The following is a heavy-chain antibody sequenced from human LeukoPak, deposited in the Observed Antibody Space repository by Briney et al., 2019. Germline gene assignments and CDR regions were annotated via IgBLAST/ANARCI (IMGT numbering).Heavy chain of an antibody. Sequence: PGGSLRLSCAASGFTFSNYWMSWVRQAPGKGLKWVANIKEDGSEKYYADSVKGRFTISRDNAKNSLNLQMNSLRAEDTAVYYCARDRHSGPLGLAFDIWGQGTMVTVSS. CDR1: GFTFSNYW. CDR3: ARDRHSGPLGLAFDI. J-gene: IGHJ3*02. D-gene: IGHD1-26*01. V-gene: IGHV3-7*01. CDR2: IKEDGSEK.